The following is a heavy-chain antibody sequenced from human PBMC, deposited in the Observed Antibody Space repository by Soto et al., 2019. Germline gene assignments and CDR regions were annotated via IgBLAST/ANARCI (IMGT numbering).Heavy chain of an antibody. CDR3: ASRGGFGIAAHYYYYYLDV. CDR1: GGSLSSYT. CDR2: IIPILGIA. J-gene: IGHJ6*03. V-gene: IGHV1-69*02. D-gene: IGHD6-6*01. Sequence: ASVNVSCKASGGSLSSYTISWVRHATGQGLEWMGRIIPILGIANYAQKFQGRVTITADKSTSTVYMELSSLRSEDTAVYYCASRGGFGIAAHYYYYYLDVWGKGTTVTVSS.